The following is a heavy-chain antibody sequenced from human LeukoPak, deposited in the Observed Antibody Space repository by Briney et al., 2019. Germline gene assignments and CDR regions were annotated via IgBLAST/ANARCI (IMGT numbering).Heavy chain of an antibody. V-gene: IGHV3-7*05. CDR1: GFTFSNYW. D-gene: IGHD2-15*01. CDR3: ARDRYCGGGTCVIDY. CDR2: IKQDGSEK. J-gene: IGHJ4*02. Sequence: GGSLRLSCAASGFTFSNYWMSWVRQAPGKGLEWVANIKQDGSEKYYVDSVKGRFTISRDNAKKSLYLQMNSLRAEDTAMYYCARDRYCGGGTCVIDYSGQGTLVTVSS.